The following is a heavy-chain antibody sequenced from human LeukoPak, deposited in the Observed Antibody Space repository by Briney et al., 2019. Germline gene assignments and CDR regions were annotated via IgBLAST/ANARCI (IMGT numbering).Heavy chain of an antibody. Sequence: GGSLRLSCAASGFTFSSYAMHWVRQAPGKGLEWVAVISYDGSNKYYADSVKGRFTISGDNSKSTLYLEMNSLRVEDTAVYYCASLHTSMVRWDQWGQGTLVTVSS. D-gene: IGHD3-10*01. CDR1: GFTFSSYA. J-gene: IGHJ4*02. CDR3: ASLHTSMVRWDQ. CDR2: ISYDGSNK. V-gene: IGHV3-30-3*01.